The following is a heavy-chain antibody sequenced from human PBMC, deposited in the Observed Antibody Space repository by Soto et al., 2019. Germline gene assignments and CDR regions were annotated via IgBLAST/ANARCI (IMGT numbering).Heavy chain of an antibody. CDR1: GCTFIDYY. V-gene: IGHV1-2*02. Sequence: ASVKVSCKASGCTFIDYYMHWVRQAPGQGFEWMGRISPRSGGTNYAQKFQGRVTMTWDTSLNTAYMELSSLISEDTAVYYCARPPGYISDWYYFDLWGQGTLVTVSS. D-gene: IGHD3-9*01. CDR3: ARPPGYISDWYYFDL. CDR2: ISPRSGGT. J-gene: IGHJ4*02.